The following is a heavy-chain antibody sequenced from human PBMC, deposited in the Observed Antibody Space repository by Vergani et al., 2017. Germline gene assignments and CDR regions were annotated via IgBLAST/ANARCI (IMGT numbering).Heavy chain of an antibody. J-gene: IGHJ6*03. Sequence: QVQLVQSGAEVKKPGASVKVSCKASGYTFSSYDINWVRQATGQGLEWMGWMNPNSGNTGYAQKFQGRVTMTRNTSIRTAYMELSSLRSEDTAVYYCAGDRVGSSWYGPAYYMDVGGKGTTVTVSS. CDR3: AGDRVGSSWYGPAYYMDV. V-gene: IGHV1-8*01. CDR2: MNPNSGNT. D-gene: IGHD6-13*01. CDR1: GYTFSSYD.